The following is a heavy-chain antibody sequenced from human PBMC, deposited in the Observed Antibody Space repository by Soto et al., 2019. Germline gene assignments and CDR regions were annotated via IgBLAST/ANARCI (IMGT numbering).Heavy chain of an antibody. CDR3: VRWNGFGDR. D-gene: IGHD1-1*01. V-gene: IGHV1-24*01. CDR2: FDPEGGEA. J-gene: IGHJ5*02. CDR1: GHTLTELS. Sequence: QVQVVQSGAEVRRPGASVMVSCKISGHTLTELSIHWVRQAPGKGLEWMGGFDPEGGEAIYAQKWHGRVTVTEDTVTDTAYMELSGLNSDDTAVYYCVRWNGFGDRWGQGTLVTVSS.